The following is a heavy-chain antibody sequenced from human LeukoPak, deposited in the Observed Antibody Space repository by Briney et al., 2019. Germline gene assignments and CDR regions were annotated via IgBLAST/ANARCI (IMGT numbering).Heavy chain of an antibody. CDR3: ARDMSSGTAMVEDQFDY. D-gene: IGHD5-18*01. J-gene: IGHJ4*02. CDR2: TYYRSKWYN. Sequence: SQTLSLTCALSGDSVSSNSAAWNWIRQSPSRGLEWPGRTYYRSKWYNDYAISVKSRITINPDTSKNQFSLQLNSVTPEDTAVYYCARDMSSGTAMVEDQFDYWGQGTLVTVSS. V-gene: IGHV6-1*01. CDR1: GDSVSSNSAA.